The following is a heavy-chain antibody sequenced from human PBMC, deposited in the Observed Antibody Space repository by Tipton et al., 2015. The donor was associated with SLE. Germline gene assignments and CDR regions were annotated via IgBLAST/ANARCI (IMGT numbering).Heavy chain of an antibody. Sequence: SLRLSCAASGFTFSSYGMXXVRQAXGKGLEWVAVIWYDGSNKYYADSVKGRFTISRDNSKNTLYLQMNSLRAEDTAVYYCSGSXSFYYGMDVXGQGTTVTVSS. V-gene: IGHV3-33*08. CDR2: IWYDGSNK. J-gene: IGHJ6*02. CDR1: GFTFSSYG. D-gene: IGHD6-6*01. CDR3: SGSXSFYYGMDV.